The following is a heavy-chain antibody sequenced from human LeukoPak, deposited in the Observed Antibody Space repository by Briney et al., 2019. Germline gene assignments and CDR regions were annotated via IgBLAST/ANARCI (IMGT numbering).Heavy chain of an antibody. D-gene: IGHD3-9*01. CDR2: ISSSGSTI. Sequence: GGSLRLSCAASGFTFSDYYMSWIRQAPGKRLEWVSYISSSGSTIYYADSVKGRFTISRDNAKNSLYLQMNSLRAEDTAVYYCARVFRVAIFDYWGQGTLVTVSS. V-gene: IGHV3-11*01. CDR1: GFTFSDYY. J-gene: IGHJ4*02. CDR3: ARVFRVAIFDY.